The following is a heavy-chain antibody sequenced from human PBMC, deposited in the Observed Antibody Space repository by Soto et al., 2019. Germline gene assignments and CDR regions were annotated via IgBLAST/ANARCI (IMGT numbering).Heavy chain of an antibody. CDR3: ARITGRDPY. CDR2: IYPGDSDT. D-gene: IGHD1-20*01. CDR1: GYIFNIYW. V-gene: IGHV5-51*01. Sequence: PGESLKISCKASGYIFNIYWIGWVRQMPGKGLEWMGVIYPGDSDTRYSPSFQGQVSISVDKSTSTAYMELSSLRSEDTAVYYCARITGRDPYWGQGTLVTVSS. J-gene: IGHJ4*02.